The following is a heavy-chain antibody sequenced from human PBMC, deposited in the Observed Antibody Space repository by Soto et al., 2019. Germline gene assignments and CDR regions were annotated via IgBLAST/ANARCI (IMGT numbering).Heavy chain of an antibody. CDR1: GYTFTGYY. Sequence: ASVKVSCKASGYTFTGYYMHWVRQAPGQGLEWVGWINPNSGGTNYAQKFQGRVTMTRGTSISTAYMELSRLRSDDTAVYYCARDPPGSPSDLYYFDYWGQGTLVTVS. D-gene: IGHD3-10*01. CDR2: INPNSGGT. CDR3: ARDPPGSPSDLYYFDY. V-gene: IGHV1-2*02. J-gene: IGHJ4*02.